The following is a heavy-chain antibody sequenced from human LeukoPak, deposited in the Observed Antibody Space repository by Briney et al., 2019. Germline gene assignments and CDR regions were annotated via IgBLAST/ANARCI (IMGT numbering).Heavy chain of an antibody. Sequence: SETLSLTCTVSGGSISSGSYYWSWIRQPAGKGLEWIGRIYTSGSTNYNPSLKSRVTISVDTSKNQFSLKLSSVTAADTAVYYCARDSYDFLSGSYYYYGMDVWGQGTTVTVSS. D-gene: IGHD3-3*01. J-gene: IGHJ6*02. CDR2: IYTSGST. CDR1: GGSISSGSYY. V-gene: IGHV4-61*02. CDR3: ARDSYDFLSGSYYYYGMDV.